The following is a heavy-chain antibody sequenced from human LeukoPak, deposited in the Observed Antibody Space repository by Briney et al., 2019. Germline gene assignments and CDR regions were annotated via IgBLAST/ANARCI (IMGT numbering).Heavy chain of an antibody. Sequence: PSETLSLTCTVSGGSISSGGYYWSWIRQHPGKGLEWIGYIYYSGSTYYNPSLKSRVTISVDTSKDQFTLRLNSVTAADTAVYYCVRHDGRGGATMGAFDSWGQGSLVTVSS. CDR1: GGSISSGGYY. J-gene: IGHJ5*01. V-gene: IGHV4-31*08. CDR3: VRHDGRGGATMGAFDS. CDR2: IYYSGST. D-gene: IGHD4/OR15-4a*01.